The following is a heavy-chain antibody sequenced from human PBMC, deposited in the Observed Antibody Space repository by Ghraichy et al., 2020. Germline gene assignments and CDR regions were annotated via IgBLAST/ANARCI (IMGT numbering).Heavy chain of an antibody. D-gene: IGHD4-17*01. CDR1: GASISGYY. V-gene: IGHV4-59*01. CDR2: IYHTGAT. Sequence: SQTLSLTCTVSGASISGYYWSWTRQTPEKGLEWIGYIYHTGATKYNPSLRGRVTISQDTSKNQFSLRLKSVTAADTAVYYCASDPDPRDGDSLLGAGEFCGQGIRVTVAS. J-gene: IGHJ4*02. CDR3: ASDPDPRDGDSLLGAGEF.